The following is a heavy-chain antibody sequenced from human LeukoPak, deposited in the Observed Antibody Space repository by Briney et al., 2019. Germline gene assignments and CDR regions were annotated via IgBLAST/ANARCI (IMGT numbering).Heavy chain of an antibody. D-gene: IGHD3-10*01. CDR1: GGSFSGYY. J-gene: IGHJ4*02. CDR3: ARAKPKNMVRGLIMRRESRYYFDY. V-gene: IGHV4-59*01. Sequence: SETLSLTCAVYGGSFSGYYWSWIRQPPGKGLEWIGSIYYSGSTNYKPSLKSRVTISVETSKNQFSLKLRSVTAADTAVYYCARAKPKNMVRGLIMRRESRYYFDYWGQGTLVTVSS. CDR2: IYYSGST.